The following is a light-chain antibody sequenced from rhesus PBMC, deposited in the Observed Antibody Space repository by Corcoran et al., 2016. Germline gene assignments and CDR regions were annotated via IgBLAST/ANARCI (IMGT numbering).Light chain of an antibody. CDR1: QSVSSY. J-gene: IGKJ4*01. Sequence: EIVMTQSPATLSLSPGERATLSCRASQSVSSYVAWYQQKPEQAPRIRLYGASSRATGIPDRFSGSGFGTDFTLISSSLEPEDVGVYYCQQYNNWNTFGGGTKVEIK. CDR3: QQYNNWNT. V-gene: IGKV3S9*01. CDR2: GAS.